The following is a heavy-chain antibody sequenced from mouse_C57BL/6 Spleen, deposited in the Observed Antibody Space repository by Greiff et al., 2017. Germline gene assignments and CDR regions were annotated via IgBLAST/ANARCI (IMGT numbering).Heavy chain of an antibody. D-gene: IGHD1-1*01. V-gene: IGHV3-6*01. Sequence: ESGPGLVKPSQSLSLTCSVTGYSITSGYYWNWIRQFPGNKLEWMGYISYDGSNNYNPSLKNRISITRDTSKNQFFLKLNSGTTEDTATYYCARDLNYDYFDYWGQGTTLTVSS. CDR3: ARDLNYDYFDY. CDR1: GYSITSGYY. CDR2: ISYDGSN. J-gene: IGHJ2*01.